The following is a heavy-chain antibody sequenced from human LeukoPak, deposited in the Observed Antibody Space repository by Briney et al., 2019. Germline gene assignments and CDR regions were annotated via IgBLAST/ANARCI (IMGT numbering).Heavy chain of an antibody. CDR3: AKDSVRYYGSGSRRKDYYYYYYGMDV. CDR1: GFTFSSYG. Sequence: PGRSLRLSCAASGFTFSSYGMHWVRQAPGKGLEWVAVISYDGSNKYYADSVKGRFTISRDNSKNTLYLQMNSLRAEDTAVCYCAKDSVRYYGSGSRRKDYYYYYYGMDVWGQGTTVTVSS. CDR2: ISYDGSNK. D-gene: IGHD3-10*01. V-gene: IGHV3-30*18. J-gene: IGHJ6*02.